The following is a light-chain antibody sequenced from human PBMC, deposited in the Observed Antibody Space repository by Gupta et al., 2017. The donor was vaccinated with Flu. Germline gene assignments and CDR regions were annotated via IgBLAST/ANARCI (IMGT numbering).Light chain of an antibody. Sequence: ITISCTGTSSDLGAYKYVSWYQQHPGKAPKLMIYEVNNRPSGVSNRFSGSKSGNTASLTIAGLHTEDEADYYCSSWTSSNDLVVFGTGTKVTV. CDR2: EVN. CDR1: SSDLGAYKY. CDR3: SSWTSSNDLVV. V-gene: IGLV2-14*01. J-gene: IGLJ1*01.